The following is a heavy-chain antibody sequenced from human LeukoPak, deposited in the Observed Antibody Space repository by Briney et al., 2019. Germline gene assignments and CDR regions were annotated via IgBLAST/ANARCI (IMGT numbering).Heavy chain of an antibody. CDR2: IFHSGNT. J-gene: IGHJ4*02. Sequence: SEILSLICTVSGDSTSNFYWSWIRQPPGKGLEFIGYIFHSGNTNYNPSLESRVTISIDRSKNQLALKLTSVTAADTAVYYCASGARGVPWYFDHWGQGTLVTVSS. D-gene: IGHD3-10*01. V-gene: IGHV4-59*01. CDR1: GDSTSNFY. CDR3: ASGARGVPWYFDH.